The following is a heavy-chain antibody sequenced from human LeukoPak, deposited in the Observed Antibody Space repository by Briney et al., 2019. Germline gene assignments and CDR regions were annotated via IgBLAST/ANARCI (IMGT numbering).Heavy chain of an antibody. Sequence: GASVKVSCKASGYTFTGYYMHWVRQAPGQGLEWMGGIIPIFGTANYAQKFQGRVTITADESTSTAYMELSSLRSEDTAVYYCARGADSSGYLGAFDIWGQGTMVTVSS. CDR2: IIPIFGTA. CDR1: GYTFTGYY. D-gene: IGHD3-22*01. V-gene: IGHV1-69*13. J-gene: IGHJ3*02. CDR3: ARGADSSGYLGAFDI.